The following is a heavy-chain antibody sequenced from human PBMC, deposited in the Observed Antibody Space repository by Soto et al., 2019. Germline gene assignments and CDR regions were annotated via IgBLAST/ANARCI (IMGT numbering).Heavy chain of an antibody. J-gene: IGHJ1*01. Sequence: GASVKVSCKDTGGLFSSYAVSWVRQAPGQGLEWMGGIIPVFDTTYYAQKFQGRVTITADESSNTAYMELSRLTSEDTAMYYCARGGSGYVWFNEFWGQGTLVTV. D-gene: IGHD3-22*01. V-gene: IGHV1-69*13. CDR3: ARGGSGYVWFNEF. CDR1: GGLFSSYA. CDR2: IIPVFDTT.